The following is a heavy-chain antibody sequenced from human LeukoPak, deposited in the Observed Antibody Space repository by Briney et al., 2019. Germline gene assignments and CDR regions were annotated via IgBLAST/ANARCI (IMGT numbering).Heavy chain of an antibody. V-gene: IGHV1-2*07. Sequence: GASVKVSCKASGYTFTCYYMHWVGQAPGQGGEWMGWINPNSGGTNYAHKFHGTVTMPRYTSITPAYMELSRLSSHDTAVYYCARDFIGIAACGRYLIVVAIIPCFDYWGQGTLVTVSS. CDR3: ARDFIGIAACGRYLIVVAIIPCFDY. CDR1: GYTFTCYY. J-gene: IGHJ4*02. D-gene: IGHD3-22*01. CDR2: INPNSGGT.